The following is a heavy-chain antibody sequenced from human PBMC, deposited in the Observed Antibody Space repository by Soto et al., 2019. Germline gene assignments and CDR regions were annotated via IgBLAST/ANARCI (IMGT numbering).Heavy chain of an antibody. Sequence: SETLSLTCSVSGDSISNLDYFWAWIRQPPGQALEYIGYIYNSATTYYNPSFESRVAISVDTSKSQFSLNVTSVTAADTAVYFCARGRYCLAGRCFPNWFDSWGQGALVTVSS. V-gene: IGHV4-30-4*01. D-gene: IGHD2-15*01. CDR3: ARGRYCLAGRCFPNWFDS. CDR2: IYNSATT. J-gene: IGHJ5*01. CDR1: GDSISNLDYF.